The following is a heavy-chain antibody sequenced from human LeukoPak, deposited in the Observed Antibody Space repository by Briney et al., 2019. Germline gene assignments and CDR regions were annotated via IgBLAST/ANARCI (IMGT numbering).Heavy chain of an antibody. CDR3: VKDQRAAAGIWVFDP. Sequence: GGSLRLSCSASGFTFSSYAMHWVRQAPGKGLEYVSAISSNGGSTYYADSVKGRFTISRDNSKNTLYLQMSSLRAQDTAVYYCVKDQRAAAGIWVFDPWGQGTLVTVSS. CDR2: ISSNGGST. V-gene: IGHV3-64D*06. J-gene: IGHJ5*02. D-gene: IGHD6-13*01. CDR1: GFTFSSYA.